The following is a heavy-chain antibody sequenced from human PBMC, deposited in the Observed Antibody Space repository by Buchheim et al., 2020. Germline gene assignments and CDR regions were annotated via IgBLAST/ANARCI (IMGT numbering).Heavy chain of an antibody. D-gene: IGHD3-22*01. J-gene: IGHJ4*02. CDR2: IYPGDSDT. V-gene: IGHV5-51*01. CDR3: ARQDRGYSSGYYYVRGLVGFDY. CDR1: GYSFTSYW. Sequence: EVQLVQSGAEVKKPGESLKISCKGSGYSFTSYWIGWVRQMPGKGLEWMGIIYPGDSDTRYSPSFQGQVTISADKSISTAYPQWSSLKASDTAMYYCARQDRGYSSGYYYVRGLVGFDYWGQGTL.